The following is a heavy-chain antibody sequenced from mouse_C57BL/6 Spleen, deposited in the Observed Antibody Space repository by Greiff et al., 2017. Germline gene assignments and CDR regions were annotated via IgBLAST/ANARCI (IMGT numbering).Heavy chain of an antibody. D-gene: IGHD2-2*01. CDR3: ARGLRGAMDY. V-gene: IGHV1-50*01. CDR1: GYTFTSYW. CDR2: IDPSDSYT. J-gene: IGHJ4*01. Sequence: QVQLQQPGAELVKPGASVKLSCKASGYTFTSYWMPWVKQRPGQGLEWIGEIDPSDSYTNYNQKFKGKATLTVDPSSSTAYMQLSSLTAEDSAVYYCARGLRGAMDYWGQGTSVTVSS.